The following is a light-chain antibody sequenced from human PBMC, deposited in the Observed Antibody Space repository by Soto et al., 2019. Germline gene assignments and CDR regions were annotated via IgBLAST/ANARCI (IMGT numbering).Light chain of an antibody. CDR2: WAS. CDR3: QQYYTTLRT. V-gene: IGKV4-1*01. J-gene: IGKJ1*01. CDR1: QSVLYSSNNKNY. Sequence: DIVMIQSPDSLAVSLGERATINCKSSQSVLYSSNNKNYLAWYQQKPGQPPKLLIYWASTRESGVPARFSGSGSGTDFTLTISSLQAEDVAIYYCQQYYTTLRTFGQGTKVEIK.